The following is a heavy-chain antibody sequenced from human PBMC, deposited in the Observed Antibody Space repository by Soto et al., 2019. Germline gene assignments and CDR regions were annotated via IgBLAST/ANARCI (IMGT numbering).Heavy chain of an antibody. J-gene: IGHJ4*02. CDR3: ARLLWFGEYYFDY. CDR2: INAGNGNT. V-gene: IGHV1-3*01. CDR1: GYTFTSYA. Sequence: ASVKVSCTASGYTFTSYAMHWVRQAPGQRLEWMGWINAGNGNTKYSQKFQGRVTITRDTSASTAYMELSSLRSEDTAVYYCARLLWFGEYYFDYWGQGTLVTVSS. D-gene: IGHD3-10*01.